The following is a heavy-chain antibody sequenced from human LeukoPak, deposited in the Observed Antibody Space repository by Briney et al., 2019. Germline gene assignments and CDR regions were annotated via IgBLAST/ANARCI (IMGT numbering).Heavy chain of an antibody. V-gene: IGHV4-39*01. CDR1: GFTFSSYA. D-gene: IGHD3-16*02. Sequence: GSLRLSCAASGFTFSSYAMSWVRQPPGKGLEWIGSIYYSGSTYYNPSLKSRVTISVDTSKNQFSLKLSSVTAADTAVYYCARGVWGSYRYTGSFDYWGQGTLVIVSS. J-gene: IGHJ4*02. CDR2: IYYSGST. CDR3: ARGVWGSYRYTGSFDY.